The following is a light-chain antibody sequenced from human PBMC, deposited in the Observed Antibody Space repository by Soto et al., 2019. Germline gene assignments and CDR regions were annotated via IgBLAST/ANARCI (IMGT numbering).Light chain of an antibody. V-gene: IGLV2-23*01. CDR3: CSYAGSSTPHVV. CDR1: SSDVGGYNL. CDR2: EGS. Sequence: QSALTQPASVSGSPGQSITISCTGTSSDVGGYNLVSWYQQHPGKAPKLMIYEGSKRPSGVSNRFSGSKSGNTASLTISGLQADDEADYYCCSYAGSSTPHVVFGGGTKLTVL. J-gene: IGLJ2*01.